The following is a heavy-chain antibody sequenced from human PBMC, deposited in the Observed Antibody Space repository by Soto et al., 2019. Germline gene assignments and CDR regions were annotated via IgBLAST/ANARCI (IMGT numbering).Heavy chain of an antibody. V-gene: IGHV3-21*01. Sequence: EVQLVESGGGLVKPGGSLRLSCAASGFTFSSYSMNWVRQAPGKGLEWVSSISSSSSYIYYADSVKGRFTISRDNVKNSLYLQMNSLRAEDTAVYYCARDKGIVATYDYWGQGTLVTVSS. D-gene: IGHD5-12*01. J-gene: IGHJ4*02. CDR2: ISSSSSYI. CDR1: GFTFSSYS. CDR3: ARDKGIVATYDY.